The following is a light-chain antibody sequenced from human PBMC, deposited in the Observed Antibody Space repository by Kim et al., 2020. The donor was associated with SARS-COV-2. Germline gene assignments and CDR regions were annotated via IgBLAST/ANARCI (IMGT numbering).Light chain of an antibody. CDR3: QQYSSYSYT. CDR2: RAF. CDR1: QSVSTS. J-gene: IGKJ2*01. Sequence: ASVGDRVTITCRASQSVSTSLAWYQQKPGKAPKLLIYRAFNLETGVPSRFSGSGSGTQFTLTISGLQPDDFATYYCQQYSSYSYTFGQGTKLEI. V-gene: IGKV1-5*03.